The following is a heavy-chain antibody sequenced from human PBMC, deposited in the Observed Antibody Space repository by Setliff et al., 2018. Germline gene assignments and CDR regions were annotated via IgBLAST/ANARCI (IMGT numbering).Heavy chain of an antibody. CDR1: GDSISSSSYY. CDR3: ARTGTYRYFDY. Sequence: SETLSLTCSVSGDSISSSSYYWGWIRQPPGKGLEWIGSINYSGITYSNVSLASRLTISVDTAQTQFSLSLSSVTAADTAVYYCARTGTYRYFDYWGQGTLVTVS. D-gene: IGHD1-1*01. CDR2: INYSGIT. J-gene: IGHJ4*02. V-gene: IGHV4-39*01.